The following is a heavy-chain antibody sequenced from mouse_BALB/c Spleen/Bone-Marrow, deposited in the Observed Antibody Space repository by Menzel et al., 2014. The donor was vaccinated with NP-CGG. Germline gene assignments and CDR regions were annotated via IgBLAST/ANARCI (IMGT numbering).Heavy chain of an antibody. V-gene: IGHV5-17*02. CDR1: GFTFSSFG. D-gene: IGHD4-1*01. CDR3: TRGGNWEDFDY. Sequence: EVKLVESGGGLVQPGGSRKLSCAASGFTFSSFGMHWVRQAPEKGLEWVAYISSGSSPIFYADTVKGRFTISRDNPKNTLFPQMTSLRSEDTAMYYCTRGGNWEDFDYWGQGTTLTVSS. CDR2: ISSGSSPI. J-gene: IGHJ2*01.